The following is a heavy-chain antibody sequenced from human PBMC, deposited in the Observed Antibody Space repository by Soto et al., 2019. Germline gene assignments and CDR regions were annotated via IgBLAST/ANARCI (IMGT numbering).Heavy chain of an antibody. CDR3: ARAVLYYDGSGYYIRDAFDI. CDR1: GGSISSRSDY. J-gene: IGHJ3*02. V-gene: IGHV4-39*07. CDR2: IYYSGST. Sequence: SETLSLTCTVSGGSISSRSDYWGWIRQPPGKGLEWIGSIYYSGSTYYNPSLKSRVTISVDTSKNQFSLKLTSVTAADTAVYYCARAVLYYDGSGYYIRDAFDIWGQGTMVTVSS. D-gene: IGHD3-22*01.